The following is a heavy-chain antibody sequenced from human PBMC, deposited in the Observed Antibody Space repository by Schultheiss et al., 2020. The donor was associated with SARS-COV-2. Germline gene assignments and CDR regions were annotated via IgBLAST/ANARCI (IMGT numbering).Heavy chain of an antibody. CDR1: GGSISSYY. J-gene: IGHJ4*02. Sequence: SETLSLTCTVSGGSISSYYWSWIRQPAGKGLEWIGRIYTSGSTNYNPSLKSRVTISVDTSKNQFSLKLSSVTAADTAVYYCARGPSLVVPAAYPAGDYWGQGTLVTVSS. CDR3: ARGPSLVVPAAYPAGDY. V-gene: IGHV4-4*07. CDR2: IYTSGST. D-gene: IGHD2-2*01.